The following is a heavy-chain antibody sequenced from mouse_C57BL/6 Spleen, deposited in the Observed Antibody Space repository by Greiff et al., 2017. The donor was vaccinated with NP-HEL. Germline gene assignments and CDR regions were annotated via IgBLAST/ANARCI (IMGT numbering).Heavy chain of an antibody. V-gene: IGHV1-15*01. CDR1: GYTFTDYE. D-gene: IGHD1-1*01. CDR3: TRCYYGAWFAY. J-gene: IGHJ3*01. Sequence: QVQLKQSGAELVRPGASVTLSCKASGYTFTDYEMHWVKQTPVHGLEWIGAIDPETGGTAYNQKFKGKAILTADKSSSTAYMELRSLTSEDSAVYYCTRCYYGAWFAYWGQGTLVTVSA. CDR2: IDPETGGT.